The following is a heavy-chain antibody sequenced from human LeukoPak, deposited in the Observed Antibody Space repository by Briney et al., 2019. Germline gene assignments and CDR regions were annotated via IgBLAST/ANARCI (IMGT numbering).Heavy chain of an antibody. CDR2: ISSSSSYI. D-gene: IGHD3-9*01. Sequence: GGSLRLSCAASGFTLSSYTMNWVRQAPGKGLEWVSSISSSSSYIYYPDSGKGRFTISRDNAKNSLYLQMNSLRAEDTAVYYCARGADYDILTGPYDYWGQGTLVTVSS. J-gene: IGHJ4*02. V-gene: IGHV3-21*01. CDR1: GFTLSSYT. CDR3: ARGADYDILTGPYDY.